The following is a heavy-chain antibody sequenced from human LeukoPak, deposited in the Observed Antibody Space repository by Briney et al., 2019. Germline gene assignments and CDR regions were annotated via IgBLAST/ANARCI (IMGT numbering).Heavy chain of an antibody. CDR2: IKSKTDGGTT. CDR1: GFTFSNAW. J-gene: IGHJ4*02. D-gene: IGHD3-10*01. Sequence: GGSLRLSCAASGFTFSNAWMSWVRQAPGKGLEWVGRIKSKTDGGTTDYAAPVKGRFTISRDDSKNTLYLQMNSLKTEDTAVYYCTTDIDDGSGSSSEIYWGQGTLVTVSS. V-gene: IGHV3-15*01. CDR3: TTDIDDGSGSSSEIY.